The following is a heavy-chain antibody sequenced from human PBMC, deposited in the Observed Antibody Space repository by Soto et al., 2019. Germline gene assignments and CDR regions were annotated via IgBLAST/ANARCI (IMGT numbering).Heavy chain of an antibody. Sequence: GGSLRLSCAASGFTCSSYSMNWVRQAPGKGLEWVSYISSSSSTIYYADSVKGRFTISRDNAKNSLYLQMNSLRDEDTAVYYCARDENYYDSSGYLYYYYYYGMDVWGQGTTVTVSS. CDR2: ISSSSSTI. V-gene: IGHV3-48*02. CDR1: GFTCSSYS. J-gene: IGHJ6*02. CDR3: ARDENYYDSSGYLYYYYYYGMDV. D-gene: IGHD3-22*01.